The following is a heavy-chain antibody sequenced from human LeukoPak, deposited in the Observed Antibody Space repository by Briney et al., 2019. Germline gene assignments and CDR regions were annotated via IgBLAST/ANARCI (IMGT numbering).Heavy chain of an antibody. V-gene: IGHV3-21*01. CDR2: ISSSSTYI. CDR1: GFTFSSYT. Sequence: PGGSLRLSCAAPGFTFSSYTMNWVRQAPGKGLEWVSSISSSSTYIYYADSVKGRFTISRDNAKNSLYLQMNSLRAEDTAVYYCARTTVTSYFYYYMDVWGKGTTVTVSS. D-gene: IGHD4-17*01. J-gene: IGHJ6*03. CDR3: ARTTVTSYFYYYMDV.